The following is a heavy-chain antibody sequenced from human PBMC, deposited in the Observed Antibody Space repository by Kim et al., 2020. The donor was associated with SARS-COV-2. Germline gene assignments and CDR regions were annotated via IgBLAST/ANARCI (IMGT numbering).Heavy chain of an antibody. D-gene: IGHD6-6*01. Sequence: ASVKVSCKASGYTFTGYYMHWVRQAPGLGLEWMGWINPNSGGTNYAQKFQGRVTMTRNTSISTAYMELSRLRSDDTAVYYCARGGRIAGRPGLNWFDPWGQGNLVTVSS. CDR1: GYTFTGYY. J-gene: IGHJ5*02. CDR2: INPNSGGT. CDR3: ARGGRIAGRPGLNWFDP. V-gene: IGHV1-2*02.